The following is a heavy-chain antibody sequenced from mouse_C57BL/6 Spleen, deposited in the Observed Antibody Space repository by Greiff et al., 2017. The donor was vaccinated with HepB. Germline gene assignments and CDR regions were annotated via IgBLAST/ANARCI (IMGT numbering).Heavy chain of an antibody. CDR3: AIIPSWFAY. Sequence: VQLQQSGAELARPGASVKMSCKASGYTFTSYTMHWVKQRPGQGLEWIGYINPSSGYTKYNQKFKDKATLTADKSSSTAYMQLSSLTSEDSAVYYYAIIPSWFAYWGQGTLVTVSA. V-gene: IGHV1-4*01. CDR1: GYTFTSYT. J-gene: IGHJ3*01. CDR2: INPSSGYT. D-gene: IGHD5-1-1*01.